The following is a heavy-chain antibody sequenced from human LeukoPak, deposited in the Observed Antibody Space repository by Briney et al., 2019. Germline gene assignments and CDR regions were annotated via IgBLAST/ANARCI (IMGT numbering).Heavy chain of an antibody. V-gene: IGHV4-31*03. Sequence: SETLSLTCTVSGGSISSGGYSWSWIRQHPGKGLEWIGYIYYSGSTYYNPSLKNRVTISVDTSKNQFSLKLSSVTAADTAVYYCASGGDYYDFWSGYYSPASAFDIWGQGTMVTVSS. D-gene: IGHD3-3*01. CDR1: GGSISSGGYS. CDR3: ASGGDYYDFWSGYYSPASAFDI. J-gene: IGHJ3*02. CDR2: IYYSGST.